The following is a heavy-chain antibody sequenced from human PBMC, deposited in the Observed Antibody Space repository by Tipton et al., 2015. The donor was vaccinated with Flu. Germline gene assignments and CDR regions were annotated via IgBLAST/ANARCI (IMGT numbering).Heavy chain of an antibody. CDR1: GGSISSYY. V-gene: IGHV4-4*08. Sequence: TLSLTCTVSGGSISSYYWSWIRQPPGKGLEWIGYIYTSGSTNYNPSLKSRVTMSVDTSKNQFSLKLSSVTAADTAVYYCARGRAARPEYFDYWGQGTLVTVSS. CDR2: IYTSGST. J-gene: IGHJ4*02. CDR3: ARGRAARPEYFDY. D-gene: IGHD6-6*01.